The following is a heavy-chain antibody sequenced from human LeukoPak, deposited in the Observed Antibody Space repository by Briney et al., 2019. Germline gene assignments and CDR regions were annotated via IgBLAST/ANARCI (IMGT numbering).Heavy chain of an antibody. V-gene: IGHV3-64*01. D-gene: IGHD3-3*01. CDR2: ISSNGGIT. Sequence: PGGSLRLSCAASGFTFSSYAMHWVRQAPGKGLEYVSAISSNGGITYYANSVKGRFTISRDNSKNTLYLQMGSLRAEDMAVYYCARDRTWSGYANGPFDYWGQGTLVTVSS. CDR3: ARDRTWSGYANGPFDY. J-gene: IGHJ4*02. CDR1: GFTFSSYA.